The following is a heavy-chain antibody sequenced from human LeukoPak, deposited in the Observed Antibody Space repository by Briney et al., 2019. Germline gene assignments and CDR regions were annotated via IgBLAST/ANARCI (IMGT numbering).Heavy chain of an antibody. CDR2: IYYSGST. D-gene: IGHD5-18*01. J-gene: IGHJ4*02. Sequence: PSETLSLTCTVSGGSISSYYWSWIRQPPGKGLEWIAYIYYSGSTRCNPSLKSRVTISVDTSKNQFFLKLSSVTAADTAVYYCARARGSSYGLDYWGQGTLVTVSS. CDR1: GGSISSYY. V-gene: IGHV4-59*01. CDR3: ARARGSSYGLDY.